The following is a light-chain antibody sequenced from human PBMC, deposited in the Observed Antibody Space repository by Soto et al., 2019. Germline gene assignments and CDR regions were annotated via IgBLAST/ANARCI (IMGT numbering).Light chain of an antibody. CDR2: GAS. V-gene: IGKV3-15*01. Sequence: EIVMTQSPATLSVSPGEIATLSCRASQSISSSDLACYQQKPGQAPRLLIYGASTRATGIPARVSGSGYGTDFTLTISPLLSEDFAVYYCQQSNTGPPLTFCGATTVPIK. J-gene: IGKJ4*01. CDR1: QSISSSD. CDR3: QQSNTGPPLT.